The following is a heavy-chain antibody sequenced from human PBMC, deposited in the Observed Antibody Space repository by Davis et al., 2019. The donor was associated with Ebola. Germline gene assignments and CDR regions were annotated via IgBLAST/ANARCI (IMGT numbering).Heavy chain of an antibody. V-gene: IGHV3-53*01. CDR1: GFTVSSNY. D-gene: IGHD2-2*01. CDR2: IYSGGST. J-gene: IGHJ3*02. Sequence: PGGSLRLSCAASGFTVSSNYMSWVRQAPGKGLEWVSVIYSGGSTYYADSVKGRFTISRDNSKNTLYVQMNSLKAEDTAVYYCTRNGGLARYCSSTSCYSGGVFDIWGQGTMVTVSS. CDR3: TRNGGLARYCSSTSCYSGGVFDI.